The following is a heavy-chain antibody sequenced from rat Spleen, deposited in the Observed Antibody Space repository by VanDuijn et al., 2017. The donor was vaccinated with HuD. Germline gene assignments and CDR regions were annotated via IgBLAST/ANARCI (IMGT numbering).Heavy chain of an antibody. D-gene: IGHD4-3*01. CDR2: ITNSGAGT. J-gene: IGHJ2*01. CDR1: GFTFNSFW. V-gene: IGHV5-31*01. Sequence: EVQLVESGGGLVQPGRSLKLFCVASGFTFNSFWMSWNRQAPGKGLEWVASITNSGAGTYYPDSLKGRFTISRDNAKSTLYLQMNSLRSEDTATYYCTRSYNSGYDFDYWGQGVMVTVSS. CDR3: TRSYNSGYDFDY.